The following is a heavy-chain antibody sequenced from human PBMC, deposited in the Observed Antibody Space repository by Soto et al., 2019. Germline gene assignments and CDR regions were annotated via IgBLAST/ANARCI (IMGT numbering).Heavy chain of an antibody. V-gene: IGHV4-34*01. D-gene: IGHD3-10*01. CDR2: INHSGST. CDR1: GGSFSGYY. Sequence: ETLSLTCAVYGGSFSGYYSTWIRQPPGKGLEWIGEINHSGSTNCNPSLKSRVTISVDTSKNQFSLKLSSVTAADTAVYYCARGLNAITIVRGVISWFDPRGQGTLVTVSS. CDR3: ARGLNAITIVRGVISWFDP. J-gene: IGHJ5*02.